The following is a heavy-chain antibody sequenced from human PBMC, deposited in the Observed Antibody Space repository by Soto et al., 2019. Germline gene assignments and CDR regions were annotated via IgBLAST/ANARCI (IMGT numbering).Heavy chain of an antibody. D-gene: IGHD4-4*01. Sequence: PSETLSLTCAVYGGSFSGYYWSWIRQPPGKGLEWIGFTHYSGTTSYNPSLKSRVTISVDTSKNQFSLKLSSVTAADTAVYYCARDANTNYYFDYWGQGTPVTVSS. CDR1: GGSFSGYY. CDR3: ARDANTNYYFDY. CDR2: THYSGTT. J-gene: IGHJ4*02. V-gene: IGHV4-59*01.